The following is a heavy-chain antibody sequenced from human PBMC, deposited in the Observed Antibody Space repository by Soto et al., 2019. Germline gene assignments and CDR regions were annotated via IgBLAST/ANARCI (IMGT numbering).Heavy chain of an antibody. CDR3: ARMGHNSYDSSGYYYVMRYFDY. CDR2: ISSSGSTI. D-gene: IGHD3-22*01. CDR1: GVTFRSYE. V-gene: IGHV3-48*03. Sequence: GGSRGGSCSAAGVTFRSYEMSWICQGPGKGLDWVSYISSSGSTIYYADSVKGRFTISRDNAKNSLSLQMNSLRAEDTAVSYCARMGHNSYDSSGYYYVMRYFDYCGQGTLVTVSS. J-gene: IGHJ4*01.